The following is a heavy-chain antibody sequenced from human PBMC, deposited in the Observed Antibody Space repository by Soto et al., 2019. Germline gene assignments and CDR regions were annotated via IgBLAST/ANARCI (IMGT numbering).Heavy chain of an antibody. Sequence: GGSLRLSCAASGFTVSSNYMNWVRQAPGKGLEWVSSISSSSSYIYYADSVKGRFTISRDNAKNSLYLQMNSLRAEDTAVYYCARAPGIMITFGGVIVSSSFDYWGQGTLVTVSS. V-gene: IGHV3-21*01. D-gene: IGHD3-16*02. CDR2: ISSSSSYI. J-gene: IGHJ4*02. CDR1: GFTVSSNY. CDR3: ARAPGIMITFGGVIVSSSFDY.